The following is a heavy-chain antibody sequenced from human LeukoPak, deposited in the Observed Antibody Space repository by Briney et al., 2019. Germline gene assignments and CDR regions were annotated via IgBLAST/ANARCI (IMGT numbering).Heavy chain of an antibody. Sequence: GGSLRLSCAASGFTFSSYAMSWVRQAPGKGLEWVSGISGSGGSTHYADSVKDRFTISRDSSKNTLYLQMNSLRAEDTAVYYCAKETVVVVAATPDAFDIWGQGTMVTVSS. D-gene: IGHD2-15*01. CDR2: ISGSGGST. CDR3: AKETVVVVAATPDAFDI. CDR1: GFTFSSYA. J-gene: IGHJ3*02. V-gene: IGHV3-23*01.